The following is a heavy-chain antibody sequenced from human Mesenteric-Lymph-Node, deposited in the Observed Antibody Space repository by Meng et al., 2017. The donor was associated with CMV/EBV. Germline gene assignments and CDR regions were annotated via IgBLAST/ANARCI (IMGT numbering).Heavy chain of an antibody. V-gene: IGHV4-31*02. CDR3: ARDRGGYGVFDY. J-gene: IGHJ4*02. D-gene: IGHD4-17*01. CDR2: IYYSGST. Sequence: VSGCPISSGGYYWIWIRQHPGKGLEWIGYIYYSGSTYYNPSLKSRVTISVDTSKNQFSLKLSSVTAADTAVYYCARDRGGYGVFDYWGQGTLVTVSS. CDR1: GCPISSGGYY.